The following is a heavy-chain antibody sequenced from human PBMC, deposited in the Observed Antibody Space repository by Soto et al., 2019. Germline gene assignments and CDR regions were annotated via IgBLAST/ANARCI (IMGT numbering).Heavy chain of an antibody. D-gene: IGHD4-17*01. V-gene: IGHV3-72*01. CDR3: VRAPQLTSVTAFDY. J-gene: IGHJ4*02. CDR1: GFILSDHY. Sequence: EVQLVESGGGLVQPGGSLRLSCAVSGFILSDHYMDWVRQAPGKGLEWVARSRNKANGYTTEYAASVKGRFTISRDDSKHSLYLQMTSLTTEDTAVYYCVRAPQLTSVTAFDYWGQGTLVTVSS. CDR2: SRNKANGYTT.